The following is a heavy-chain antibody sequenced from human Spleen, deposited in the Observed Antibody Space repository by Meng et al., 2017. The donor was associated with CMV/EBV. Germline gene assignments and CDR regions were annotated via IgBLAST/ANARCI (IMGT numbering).Heavy chain of an antibody. J-gene: IGHJ4*02. D-gene: IGHD3-22*01. Sequence: GESLKISCAASGFTFSNCAVNWVRQAPGKGLEWVSYISSSSSTIYYADSVKGRFTISRDNAKNSLYLQMNSLRAEDTAAYYCARDYDSSGTHRDYWGQGTLVTVSS. CDR2: ISSSSSTI. CDR3: ARDYDSSGTHRDY. V-gene: IGHV3-48*04. CDR1: GFTFSNCA.